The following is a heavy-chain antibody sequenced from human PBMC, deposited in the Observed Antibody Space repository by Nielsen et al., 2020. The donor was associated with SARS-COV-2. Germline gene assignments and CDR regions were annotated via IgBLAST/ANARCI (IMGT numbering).Heavy chain of an antibody. CDR1: GFTFDNYA. Sequence: GESLKISCAASGFTFDNYAMTWVRQAPGKGLEWVSVIKRSGGSTYYADSVKGRFTISRDNSRNTLYLQMNSLRVEDTAVYYCVKWVELDFGYYHYGMDVWGQGTTVTVSS. CDR3: VKWVELDFGYYHYGMDV. V-gene: IGHV3-23*01. D-gene: IGHD1-26*01. J-gene: IGHJ6*02. CDR2: IKRSGGST.